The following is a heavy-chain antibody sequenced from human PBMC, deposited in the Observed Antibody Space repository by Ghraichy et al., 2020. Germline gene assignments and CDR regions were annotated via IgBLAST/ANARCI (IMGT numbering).Heavy chain of an antibody. Sequence: QTLSLTCTFSGFSLSTSGMRVSWIRQPPGKALEWLARIDWDDDKFYSTSLKTRLTISKDTSKNQVVLTMTNMDPVDTATYYCARDYDYTRGLDYWGQGTLVTVSS. CDR1: GFSLSTSGMR. CDR3: ARDYDYTRGLDY. D-gene: IGHD3-16*01. CDR2: IDWDDDK. J-gene: IGHJ4*02. V-gene: IGHV2-70*04.